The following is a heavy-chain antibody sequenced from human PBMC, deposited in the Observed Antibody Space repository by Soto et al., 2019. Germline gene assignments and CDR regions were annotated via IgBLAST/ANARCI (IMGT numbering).Heavy chain of an antibody. CDR1: GYSFTSYW. CDR3: ASAKGGDYDILTGPSNGLEV. D-gene: IGHD3-9*01. J-gene: IGHJ6*02. Sequence: PGESLNISCKGSGYSFTSYWISWLRQMPGKGLVWMGRIDPSASYTNYSPSFQCHVTISADKSISTAYLQWSSLKASDTAMYYCASAKGGDYDILTGPSNGLEVWGQGTTVTVSS. CDR2: IDPSASYT. V-gene: IGHV5-10-1*01.